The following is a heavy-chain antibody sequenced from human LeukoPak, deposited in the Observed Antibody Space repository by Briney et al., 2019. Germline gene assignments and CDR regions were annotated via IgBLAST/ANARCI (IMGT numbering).Heavy chain of an antibody. D-gene: IGHD1-14*01. J-gene: IGHJ4*02. CDR3: ARAKPGGFDY. V-gene: IGHV4-30-2*01. CDR1: GGSISSGGYS. CDR2: IYHSGST. Sequence: ASETLSLTCAVSGGSISSGGYSWSWLRQPPGKGLEWIGYIYHSGSTYYNPSLKSRVTISVDRSKNQFSLKLSSVTAADTAVYYCARAKPGGFDYWGQGTLVTVSS.